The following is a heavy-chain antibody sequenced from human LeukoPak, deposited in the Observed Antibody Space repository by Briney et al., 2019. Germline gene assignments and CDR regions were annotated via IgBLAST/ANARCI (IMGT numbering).Heavy chain of an antibody. J-gene: IGHJ4*02. Sequence: GASVKVSCKASGGTFSSYAISWVRQAPGQGLEWMGGIIPIFGTANYAQKFQGRVTITADESTRTAYMELRSLRSEDTAVYYCAKVGATRPAELDYWGQGTLVTVSS. CDR3: AKVGATRPAELDY. V-gene: IGHV1-69*13. CDR1: GGTFSSYA. CDR2: IIPIFGTA. D-gene: IGHD1-26*01.